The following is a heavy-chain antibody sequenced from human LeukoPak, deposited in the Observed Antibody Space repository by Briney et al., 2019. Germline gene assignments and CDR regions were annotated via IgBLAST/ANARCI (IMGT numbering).Heavy chain of an antibody. J-gene: IGHJ6*02. CDR1: GYTFTSYG. CDR3: ARLNRDISTDYGMDV. V-gene: IGHV1-18*01. D-gene: IGHD3-9*01. Sequence: ASVKVSCKASGYTFTSYGISWVRQAPGQGLEWMGWISAYNGNTNYAQKLQGRVTMTTDTSTSTAYMELRSLRSDDTAVYYCARLNRDISTDYGMDVWGQGTTVTVSS. CDR2: ISAYNGNT.